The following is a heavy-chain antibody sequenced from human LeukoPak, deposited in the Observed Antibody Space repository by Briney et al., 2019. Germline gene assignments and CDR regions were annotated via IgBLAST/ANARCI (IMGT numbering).Heavy chain of an antibody. V-gene: IGHV3-48*03. CDR3: ARDLGFARFDP. CDR1: GFSFSNYE. D-gene: IGHD1-26*01. Sequence: PGGSLRLSCAASGFSFSNYEMNWVRQAPGKGLEWISYITASSTTIYYADSVKGRFTISRDNAKNSLYLQMNSLRAEDTAVYYCARDLGFARFDPWGQGTLVTVSS. J-gene: IGHJ5*02. CDR2: ITASSTTI.